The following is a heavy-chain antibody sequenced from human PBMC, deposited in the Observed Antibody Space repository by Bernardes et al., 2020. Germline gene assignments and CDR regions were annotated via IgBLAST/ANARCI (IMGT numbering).Heavy chain of an antibody. D-gene: IGHD3-10*01. CDR2: INWNGGST. Sequence: GSLRLSCAASGFTFDDYGMSWVRQAPGMGLEWVSGINWNGGSTGYADSVKGRFTISRDNAKNSLYLQMNSLRAEDTALYHCARGNLYGSGSYDYWGQGTLVTVSS. CDR3: ARGNLYGSGSYDY. CDR1: GFTFDDYG. V-gene: IGHV3-20*01. J-gene: IGHJ4*02.